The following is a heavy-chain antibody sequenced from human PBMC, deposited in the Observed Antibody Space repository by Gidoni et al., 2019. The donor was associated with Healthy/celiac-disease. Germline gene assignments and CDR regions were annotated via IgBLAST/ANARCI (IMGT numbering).Heavy chain of an antibody. CDR2: ISWNSGSI. Sequence: EVQLVESGGGLVQPGRSLRLSCAASGFTFDDYAMHWVRQAPGKGLEWVSGISWNSGSIGYADSVKGRFTISRDNAKNSLYLQMNSLRAEDTALYYCAKEGPGSGTYYYDSSAGGFDYWGQGTLVTVSS. CDR1: GFTFDDYA. D-gene: IGHD3-22*01. V-gene: IGHV3-9*01. CDR3: AKEGPGSGTYYYDSSAGGFDY. J-gene: IGHJ4*02.